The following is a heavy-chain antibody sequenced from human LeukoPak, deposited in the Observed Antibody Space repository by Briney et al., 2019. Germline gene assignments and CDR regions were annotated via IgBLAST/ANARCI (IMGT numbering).Heavy chain of an antibody. CDR2: ISSSSSSI. V-gene: IGHV3-21*04. D-gene: IGHD7-27*01. CDR3: AKALYDSTGDGY. CDR1: GFTFSSYS. Sequence: GGSLRLSCAASGFTFSSYSVNWVRQAPGKGLEWVSSISSSSSSIYYADSVKGRFTISRDNAKNSLFLQMNSLRVEDTAVYYCAKALYDSTGDGYWGQGTLVTISS. J-gene: IGHJ4*02.